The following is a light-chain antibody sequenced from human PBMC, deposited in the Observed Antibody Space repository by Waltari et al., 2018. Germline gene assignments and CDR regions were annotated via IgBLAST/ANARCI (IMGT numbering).Light chain of an antibody. CDR1: KLGVTF. J-gene: IGLJ2*01. Sequence: SYELTQPPSVSVSPGQTANITCSGRKLGVTFVYWYQQKSGLAPVLVIYEDRKRPSGIPERFSGSPSENTATLTISGTQVMDEAHYYCQAWDSSTAVFGGGTKLNVL. CDR2: EDR. CDR3: QAWDSSTAV. V-gene: IGLV3-1*01.